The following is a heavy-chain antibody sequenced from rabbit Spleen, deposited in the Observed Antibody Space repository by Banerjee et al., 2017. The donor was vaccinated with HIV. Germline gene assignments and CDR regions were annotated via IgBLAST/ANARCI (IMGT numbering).Heavy chain of an antibody. CDR2: IDPVFGAT. J-gene: IGHJ4*01. CDR1: GFDFSSYG. D-gene: IGHD4-1*01. V-gene: IGHV1S7*01. Sequence: QLKETGGGLVQPGGSLKLSCKASGFDFSSYGVSWVRQAPGKGLEWIGYIDPVFGATYYATWVNGRFTISSQNAQNTLYLQLNSLTAADTATYFCVREVAVKFNLWGPGTLVTVS. CDR3: VREVAVKFNL.